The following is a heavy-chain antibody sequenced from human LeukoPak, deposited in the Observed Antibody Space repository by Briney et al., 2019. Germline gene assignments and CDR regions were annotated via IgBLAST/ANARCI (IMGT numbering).Heavy chain of an antibody. Sequence: PGGSLRLSCAASGFTFSSYWMNWVRQAPGKGLEWVAFIRYDGSNKYYADSVKGRFTISRDNSKNTLYLQMNSLRAEDTAVYYCAKSDELSDDYWGQGTLVTVSS. D-gene: IGHD3-16*02. V-gene: IGHV3-30*02. J-gene: IGHJ4*02. CDR1: GFTFSSYW. CDR2: IRYDGSNK. CDR3: AKSDELSDDY.